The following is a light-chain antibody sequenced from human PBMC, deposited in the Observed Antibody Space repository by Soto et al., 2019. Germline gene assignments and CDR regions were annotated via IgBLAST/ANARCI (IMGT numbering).Light chain of an antibody. CDR1: QDISNY. V-gene: IGKV1-33*01. CDR2: DAS. J-gene: IGKJ4*01. Sequence: DIQMTQSPSSLSASVGDRVTITCQASQDISNYLNWYQQKPGKAPKLLIYDASNLETGVPSRFSGSGSGTDFTFTISSLQPEDIARYYCQQDDNLLPALTFGGGTQVEIK. CDR3: QQDDNLLPALT.